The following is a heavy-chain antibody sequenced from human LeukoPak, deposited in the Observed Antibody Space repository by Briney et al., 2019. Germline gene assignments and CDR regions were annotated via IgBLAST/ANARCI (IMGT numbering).Heavy chain of an antibody. CDR1: GYTFTSYD. CDR2: IYPGDSDT. CDR3: ARHRDNVGDY. J-gene: IGHJ4*02. Sequence: KVSCKASGYTFTSYDINWVRQATGQGLEWMGIIYPGDSDTRYSPSFQGQVTISADKSISTAYLQWSSLKASDTAMYYCARHRDNVGDYWGQGTLVTVSS. D-gene: IGHD1-14*01. V-gene: IGHV5-51*01.